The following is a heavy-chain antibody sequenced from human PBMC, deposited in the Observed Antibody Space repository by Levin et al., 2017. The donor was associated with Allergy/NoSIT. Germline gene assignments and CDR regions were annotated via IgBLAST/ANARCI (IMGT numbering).Heavy chain of an antibody. Sequence: GESLKISCAASGFTFNNAWMSWVRQAPGKGLEWVGRIKSKTDGGTTDYAAPVKGRFTISRDDSKNTLYLQMNSLKTEDTAVYYCTTDQPLYGDYVADSDYWGQGILVTVSS. CDR3: TTDQPLYGDYVADSDY. D-gene: IGHD4-17*01. CDR2: IKSKTDGGTT. J-gene: IGHJ4*02. CDR1: GFTFNNAW. V-gene: IGHV3-15*01.